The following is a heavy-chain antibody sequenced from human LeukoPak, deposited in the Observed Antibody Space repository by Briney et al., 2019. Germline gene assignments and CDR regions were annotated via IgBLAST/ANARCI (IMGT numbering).Heavy chain of an antibody. V-gene: IGHV3-30*03. CDR1: GFTFSSYS. Sequence: GGSLRLSCAASGFTFSSYSMNWVRQSPGKGLEWVAVISYDGNIKYCADSVRGRFTISRDNSKNTLFLQTSSLRGDDTAVYYCVRGYCSGGSCYPDAFDIWGQGTRVTVSS. CDR2: ISYDGNIK. J-gene: IGHJ3*02. D-gene: IGHD2-15*01. CDR3: VRGYCSGGSCYPDAFDI.